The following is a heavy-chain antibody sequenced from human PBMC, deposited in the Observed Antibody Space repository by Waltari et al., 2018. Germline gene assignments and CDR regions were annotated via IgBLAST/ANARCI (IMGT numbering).Heavy chain of an antibody. D-gene: IGHD4-4*01. V-gene: IGHV1-2*02. CDR2: INPRNGET. Sequence: LVPSGAEVKKPGAPVRVSCKTSGYTFNAYYIPWVRQAPGQGLEWMGWINPRNGETKYTQTFHGRVTLTRDTSINTAYMELSSLIFDDTAVYYCAREGSHLTTVNDFWGQGTLVIVSS. CDR1: GYTFNAYY. J-gene: IGHJ4*02. CDR3: AREGSHLTTVNDF.